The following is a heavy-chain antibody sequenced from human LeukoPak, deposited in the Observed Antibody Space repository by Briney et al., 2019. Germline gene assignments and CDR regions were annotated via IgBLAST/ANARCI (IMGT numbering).Heavy chain of an antibody. Sequence: GESLRISCKGSGYSFTSYWISWLRQMPGKGLEWMGRIDPSDSYTNYSPSLQGHVTISADKCISTAYLQWTSLKASDTAMYYCARSTSLGITGNQDFDYWGQGTLVTVSS. D-gene: IGHD1-20*01. CDR2: IDPSDSYT. J-gene: IGHJ4*02. CDR1: GYSFTSYW. CDR3: ARSTSLGITGNQDFDY. V-gene: IGHV5-10-1*01.